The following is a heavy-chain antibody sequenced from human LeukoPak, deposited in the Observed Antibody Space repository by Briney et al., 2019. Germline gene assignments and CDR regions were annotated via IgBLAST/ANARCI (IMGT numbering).Heavy chain of an antibody. CDR2: ISSSGSTI. CDR3: ARLLSYLFDY. V-gene: IGHV3-48*03. Sequence: QPGGSLRLSCAASVLTVRINEMSWVRQAPGKGLEWVSYISSSGSTIYYADTVKGRFTISRDNAKNSLYLQMNSLRAEDTAVYYCARLLSYLFDYWGQGTLVTVSS. CDR1: VLTVRINE. D-gene: IGHD3-10*01. J-gene: IGHJ4*02.